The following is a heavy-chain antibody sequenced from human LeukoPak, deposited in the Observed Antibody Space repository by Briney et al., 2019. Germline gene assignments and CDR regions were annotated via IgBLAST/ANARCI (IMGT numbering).Heavy chain of an antibody. CDR1: GFTFSSYA. J-gene: IGHJ6*04. Sequence: GGSLRLSCAASGFTFSSYAMHWVRQAPGKGLEWVAVISYDGSNKYYADSVKGRFTISRDNTRNTRYLQMNSLRAEDTAVYYCARDRSQVPADLYYYYYGMDVWGKGTTVTVSS. D-gene: IGHD2-2*01. CDR3: ARDRSQVPADLYYYYYGMDV. V-gene: IGHV3-30*04. CDR2: ISYDGSNK.